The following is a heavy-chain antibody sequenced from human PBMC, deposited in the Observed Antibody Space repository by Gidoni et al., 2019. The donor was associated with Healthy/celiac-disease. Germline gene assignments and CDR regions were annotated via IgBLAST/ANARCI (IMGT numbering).Heavy chain of an antibody. J-gene: IGHJ4*02. CDR1: GLTFSSVG. D-gene: IGHD3-16*01. CDR3: ARDKSLPGYDYVWGSADY. V-gene: IGHV3-33*08. Sequence: QVQLVESGGGVVQPGRPLRPSCAASGLTFSSVGMHWVRQAPGKGLGWVAVIWYDGSNKYYADSVKGRFTISRDNSKNTLYLQMNSLRAEDTAVYYCARDKSLPGYDYVWGSADYWGQGTLVTVSS. CDR2: IWYDGSNK.